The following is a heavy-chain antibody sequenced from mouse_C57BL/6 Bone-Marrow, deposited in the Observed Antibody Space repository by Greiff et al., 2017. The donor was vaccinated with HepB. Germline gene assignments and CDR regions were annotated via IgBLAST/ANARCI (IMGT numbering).Heavy chain of an antibody. Sequence: VQLQQSGPGILQPSQTLSLTCSFSGFSLSTFGMGVGWIRQPSGKGLEWLAHIWWDDDKYYNPALKSRLTISKDTSKNRVFLKIANVDTADTATYYCARIHYYGSSFPYYFDYWGQGTTLTVSS. J-gene: IGHJ2*01. CDR1: GFSLSTFGMG. CDR2: IWWDDDK. CDR3: ARIHYYGSSFPYYFDY. V-gene: IGHV8-8*01. D-gene: IGHD1-1*01.